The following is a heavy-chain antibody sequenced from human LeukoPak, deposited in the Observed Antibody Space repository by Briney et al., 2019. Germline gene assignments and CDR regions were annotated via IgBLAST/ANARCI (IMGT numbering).Heavy chain of an antibody. CDR3: AREHKNWNSRSDAFDI. V-gene: IGHV3-7*01. J-gene: IGHJ3*02. CDR2: IKQDGSEK. Sequence: GGSLRLSCAAPGFTFSSYWMSWVRQAPGKGLEWVANIKQDGSEKYYVDSVKGRFTISRDNAKNSLYLQMNSLRAEDTAVYYCAREHKNWNSRSDAFDIWGQGTMVTVSS. CDR1: GFTFSSYW. D-gene: IGHD1-7*01.